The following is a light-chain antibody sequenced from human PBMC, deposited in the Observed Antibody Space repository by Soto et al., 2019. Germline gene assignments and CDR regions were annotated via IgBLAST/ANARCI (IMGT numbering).Light chain of an antibody. CDR3: CSYADNKDYV. CDR2: EVT. CDR1: SSDVGAYNY. Sequence: QSALTQPPSASGSLGQSVTISYTGTSSDVGAYNYVSWYQQHPGKAPKLMIYEVTRRPSGVPDRFSGSKSGNTASLNVSGLQAEDEADYYCCSYADNKDYVFGTGTKVTVL. J-gene: IGLJ1*01. V-gene: IGLV2-8*01.